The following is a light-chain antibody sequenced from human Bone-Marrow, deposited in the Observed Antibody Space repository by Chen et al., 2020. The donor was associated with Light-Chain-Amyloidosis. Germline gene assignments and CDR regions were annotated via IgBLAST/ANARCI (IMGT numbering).Light chain of an antibody. Sequence: QSILIQPPSASGTAGQWVTMSCSGTSSNIGKNHVYWYQQFPGMAPKLLIYGSDQRSSGVPDRFSASKSGIAASLAINGLRSEDEADYYCAAWDDSLTGPVFGGGTKLTVL. V-gene: IGLV1-47*02. CDR2: GSD. J-gene: IGLJ3*02. CDR3: AAWDDSLTGPV. CDR1: SSNIGKNH.